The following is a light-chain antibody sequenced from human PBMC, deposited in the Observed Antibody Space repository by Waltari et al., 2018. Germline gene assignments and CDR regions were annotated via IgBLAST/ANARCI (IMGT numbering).Light chain of an antibody. Sequence: DIQMTQSPSSLSASVGDRVIITCRASQTINNRLSWYRQEPGKAPKPLIYYSFNLETGVPSRFSGSGSGRDYSLTINKLQPEDFATYYCQQYETFPLTFGGGTKVEIK. CDR2: YSF. CDR1: QTINNR. J-gene: IGKJ4*01. CDR3: QQYETFPLT. V-gene: IGKV1-33*01.